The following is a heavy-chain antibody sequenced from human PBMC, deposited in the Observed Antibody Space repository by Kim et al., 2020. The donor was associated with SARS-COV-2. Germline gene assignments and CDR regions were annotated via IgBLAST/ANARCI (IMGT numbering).Heavy chain of an antibody. CDR3: ARDSTTMVRGVIIGYYYGMDV. CDR1: GFTFSSYE. D-gene: IGHD3-10*01. CDR2: ISSSGSTI. Sequence: GGSLRLSCAASGFTFSSYEMNWVRQAPGKGLEWVSYISSSGSTIYYADSVKGRFTISRDNAKNSLYLQMNSLRAEDTAVYYCARDSTTMVRGVIIGYYYGMDVWGQGTTVTVSS. J-gene: IGHJ6*02. V-gene: IGHV3-48*03.